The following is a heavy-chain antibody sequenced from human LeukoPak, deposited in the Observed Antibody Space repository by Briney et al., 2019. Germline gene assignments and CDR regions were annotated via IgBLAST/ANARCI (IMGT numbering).Heavy chain of an antibody. V-gene: IGHV3-53*01. Sequence: GGSLRLSCAASGFTVSSNYMSWVRQAPGKGLEWVSVIYSGGSTYYADSVKGRFTISRDNSKNTVYLQMKSLRAEDTAVYYCARDRGMFPNWFDPWGQGTLVTVSS. CDR2: IYSGGST. J-gene: IGHJ5*02. D-gene: IGHD3-10*02. CDR3: ARDRGMFPNWFDP. CDR1: GFTVSSNY.